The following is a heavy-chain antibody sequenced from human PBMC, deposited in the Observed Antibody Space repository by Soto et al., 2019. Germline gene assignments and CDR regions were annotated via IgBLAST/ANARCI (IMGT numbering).Heavy chain of an antibody. V-gene: IGHV4-39*01. CDR3: ATSGDRYYYYGMDV. J-gene: IGHJ6*02. CDR1: DGSISSSSYY. CDR2: IYYSGST. D-gene: IGHD3-10*01. Sequence: SETLSLTCTVSDGSISSSSYYWGWIRQPPGKGLEWIGSIYYSGSTYYNPSLKSRVTISVDTSKNQFSLKLSSVTAADTAVYYCATSGDRYYYYGMDVWGQGTTVT.